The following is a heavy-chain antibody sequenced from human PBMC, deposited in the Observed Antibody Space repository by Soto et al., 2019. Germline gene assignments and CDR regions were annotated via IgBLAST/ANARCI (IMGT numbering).Heavy chain of an antibody. CDR1: GFTFNNFA. D-gene: IGHD5-12*01. CDR2: ISYDGTYK. Sequence: QVQLVESGGGVVQPGRSLRLSCAASGFTFNNFAMHWVRQAPGKGLEWVAFISYDGTYKYYADSVRGRLTVYRDNSKTTLFLNMNSLKFEETAVYVCANEVDVAFSSLQYGMDVWGQGTTVNVSS. J-gene: IGHJ6*02. CDR3: ANEVDVAFSSLQYGMDV. V-gene: IGHV3-30*14.